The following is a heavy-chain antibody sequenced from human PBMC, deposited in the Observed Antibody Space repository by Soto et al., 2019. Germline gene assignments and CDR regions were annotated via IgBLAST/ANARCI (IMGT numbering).Heavy chain of an antibody. J-gene: IGHJ4*02. V-gene: IGHV3-48*03. CDR3: ANAYSSSSAFDY. CDR2: ISSSGSTI. CDR1: GFTFSSYE. D-gene: IGHD6-6*01. Sequence: GSLRLSCAASGFTFSSYEMNWVRQAPGKGLEWVSYISSSGSTIYYADSVKGRFTISRDNAKNSLYLQMNSLRAEDTAVYYCANAYSSSSAFDYWGQGTLVTVSS.